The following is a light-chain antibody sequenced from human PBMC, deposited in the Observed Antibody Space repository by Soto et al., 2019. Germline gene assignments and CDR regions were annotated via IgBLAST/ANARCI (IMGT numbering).Light chain of an antibody. CDR2: GAS. CDR3: QQSNDCYT. J-gene: IGKJ2*01. V-gene: IGKV3-15*01. Sequence: EIVMTQSPATLSVSPGERATLSCRASQSVSGNLAWYQQKPGQAPRLLIYGASPRATGIPARFSGSGSGTAFTLTISSLQSEDFAVYYCQQSNDCYTFGQGPKLEIK. CDR1: QSVSGN.